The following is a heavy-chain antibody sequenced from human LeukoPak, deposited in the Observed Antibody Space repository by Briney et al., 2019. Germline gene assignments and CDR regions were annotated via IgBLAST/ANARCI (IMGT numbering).Heavy chain of an antibody. V-gene: IGHV3-66*01. CDR1: GFTVSSNY. J-gene: IGHJ4*02. CDR2: IYSGGST. D-gene: IGHD6-19*01. CDR3: ARDSSVAGPIDY. Sequence: GGSLRLSCAASGFTVSSNYMSWVRQAPGKGLEWVSVIYSGGSTYYADSVKGRVTISRDNSKNTLYLQMNSLRAEDTAVYYCARDSSVAGPIDYWGQGTLVTVSS.